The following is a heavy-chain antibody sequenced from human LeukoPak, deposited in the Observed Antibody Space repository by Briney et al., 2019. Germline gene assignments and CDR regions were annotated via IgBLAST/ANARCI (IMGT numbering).Heavy chain of an antibody. Sequence: ASETLSLTCTVSGGYISSYYWSWIRQPAGKGLEWIGRIYTSGSTNYNPSLKSRVTMSVDTSKNQFSLKLSSVTAADTAVYYCARAGWGSYRSNDAFDIWGQGTMVTVSS. J-gene: IGHJ3*02. V-gene: IGHV4-4*07. CDR1: GGYISSYY. CDR3: ARAGWGSYRSNDAFDI. CDR2: IYTSGST. D-gene: IGHD3-16*02.